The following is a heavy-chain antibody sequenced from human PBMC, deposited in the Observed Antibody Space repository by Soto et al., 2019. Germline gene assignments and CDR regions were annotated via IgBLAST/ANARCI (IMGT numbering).Heavy chain of an antibody. Sequence: QVQLQQWGAGLLKPSETLSLTCAVYGGSFSGYYWSWIRQPPGKGLEWIGEINHSGSTNYNPSLKNRVTISVDTSKNQFSLKLSSVTAADTAVYYCARVELEPYYYYYYMDVWGKGTTVTVSS. CDR3: ARVELEPYYYYYYMDV. V-gene: IGHV4-34*01. CDR2: INHSGST. CDR1: GGSFSGYY. D-gene: IGHD1-1*01. J-gene: IGHJ6*03.